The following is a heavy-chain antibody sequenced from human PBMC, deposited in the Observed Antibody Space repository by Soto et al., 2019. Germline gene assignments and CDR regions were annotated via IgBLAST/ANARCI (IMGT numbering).Heavy chain of an antibody. Sequence: PSETLSLTCAVYGGSFSGYYWSWIRQPPGKGLEWIGEINHSGSTNYNPSLKSRVTISVDTSKNQFSLRLSSVTAADTAIYYCATRITVFGLLIPPFDPWGRGTQVTVSS. V-gene: IGHV4-34*01. D-gene: IGHD3-3*01. CDR3: ATRITVFGLLIPPFDP. J-gene: IGHJ5*02. CDR1: GGSFSGYY. CDR2: INHSGST.